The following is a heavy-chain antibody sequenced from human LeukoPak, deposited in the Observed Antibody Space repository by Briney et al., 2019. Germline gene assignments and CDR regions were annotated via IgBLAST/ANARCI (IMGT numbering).Heavy chain of an antibody. CDR1: GGSISSGSYY. CDR2: IYTSGST. J-gene: IGHJ6*03. D-gene: IGHD6-13*01. V-gene: IGHV4-61*02. CDR3: ARDYSSSWYYYYYMDV. Sequence: SETLSLTCTVSGGSISSGSYYWSWIRQPAGKGLEWIVRIYTSGSTNYNPSLKSRVTISVDTSKNQFSLKLSSVTAADTAVYYCARDYSSSWYYYYYMDVWGKGTTVTVSS.